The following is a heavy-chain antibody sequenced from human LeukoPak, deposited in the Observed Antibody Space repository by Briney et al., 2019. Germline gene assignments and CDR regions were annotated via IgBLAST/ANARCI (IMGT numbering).Heavy chain of an antibody. D-gene: IGHD4-17*01. CDR3: TRQDYGDYVAFDI. Sequence: GGSLRLSCAASGFTFSGSAMHWVRQASGKGLEWVGRIRSKANSYATAYAASVKGRFTISRDDSKNTAYLQMNSQKTEDTAVYYCTRQDYGDYVAFDIWGQGTMVTVSS. V-gene: IGHV3-73*01. J-gene: IGHJ3*02. CDR1: GFTFSGSA. CDR2: IRSKANSYAT.